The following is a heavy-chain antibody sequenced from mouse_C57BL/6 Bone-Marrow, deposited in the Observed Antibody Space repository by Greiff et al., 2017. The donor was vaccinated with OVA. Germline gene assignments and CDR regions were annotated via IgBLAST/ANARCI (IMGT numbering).Heavy chain of an antibody. J-gene: IGHJ3*01. CDR2: INPKNGGT. CDR1: GYTFTDYC. CDR3: ARSRGCDDFLLSY. V-gene: IGHV1-26*01. Sequence: EVQLQQSGPELVKPGASVKISCKASGYTFTDYCMNWVKQSPGKSLEWIGDINPKNGGTSYNQKFKGKATLTADKSSITGSMELRILTSEYSAVSYCARSRGCDDFLLSYWGQGTLVTVSA.